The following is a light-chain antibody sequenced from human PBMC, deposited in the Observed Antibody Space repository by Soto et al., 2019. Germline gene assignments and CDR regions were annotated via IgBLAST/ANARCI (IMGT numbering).Light chain of an antibody. V-gene: IGLV2-11*01. J-gene: IGLJ1*01. CDR3: CSYAGSNTLYV. Sequence: QSALTQPRSVSGSPGPSVTISCTGTSSDVGDYNYVSWYQQHPGKAPKLMIYDVIKRPSGVPDRFSGSKSGNTASLTISGLQADDEADYYCCSYAGSNTLYVFGTGTKLTVL. CDR2: DVI. CDR1: SSDVGDYNY.